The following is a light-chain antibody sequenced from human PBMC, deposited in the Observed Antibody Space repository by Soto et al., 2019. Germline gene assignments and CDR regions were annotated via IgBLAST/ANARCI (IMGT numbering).Light chain of an antibody. J-gene: IGLJ2*01. V-gene: IGLV3-21*02. CDR2: GDD. CDR1: SISSKN. CDR3: QVWDIRSDHVV. Sequence: SYELTQPPSVSVAPGQTATIACKGDSISSKNVHWYQHKSGQAPVLVVYGDDDRPSGIPERFSGTRSGNTATLTINRVEAGDEADYYIQVWDIRSDHVVFGGGTKLTVL.